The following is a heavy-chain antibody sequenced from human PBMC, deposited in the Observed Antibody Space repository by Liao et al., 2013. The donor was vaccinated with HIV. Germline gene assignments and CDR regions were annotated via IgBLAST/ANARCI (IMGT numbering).Heavy chain of an antibody. D-gene: IGHD3-3*01. CDR1: GGSISSYY. Sequence: QVQLQESGPGLVKPSETLSLTCTVSGGSISSYYWSWIRQPAGKGLEWIGRIYTSGSTNYNPSLKSRVIMSVDTSKNQFSLRLNSVTAADTAVYYCARERGYDFWSGYNDAFDIWGQGTMVTVSS. CDR3: ARERGYDFWSGYNDAFDI. V-gene: IGHV4-4*07. J-gene: IGHJ3*02. CDR2: IYTSGST.